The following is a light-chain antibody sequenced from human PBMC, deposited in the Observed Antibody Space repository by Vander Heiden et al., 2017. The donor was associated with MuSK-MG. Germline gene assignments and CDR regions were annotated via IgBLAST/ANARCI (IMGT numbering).Light chain of an antibody. CDR2: AAS. CDR3: QQSDSTPVT. J-gene: IGKJ1*01. Sequence: DIQMTQSPSSLSASVGDRVTITCRASQSISSYLNWYQQKPGKAPKLLIYAASSLQSGVPSRFSGSGSGTDFTLTISSLQPEDFATYYCQQSDSTPVTFGQGTKVEIK. CDR1: QSISSY. V-gene: IGKV1-39*01.